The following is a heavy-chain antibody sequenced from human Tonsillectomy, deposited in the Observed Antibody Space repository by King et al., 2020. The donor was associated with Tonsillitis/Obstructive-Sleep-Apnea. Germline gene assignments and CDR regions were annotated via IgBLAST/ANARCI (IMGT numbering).Heavy chain of an antibody. V-gene: IGHV2-5*02. D-gene: IGHD2-15*01. CDR1: GFSLSTNEMT. Sequence: TLKESGPTLVTPTQTLTLTCTFSGFSLSTNEMTVGWIRQPPGKALEWLALIYWDDDKRYSPSLKNRLTITKDTSKNQVVLTMTNMDPVDTATYFCAHRTHDSLAFDYWGQGTLVTVSS. CDR3: AHRTHDSLAFDY. J-gene: IGHJ4*02. CDR2: IYWDDDK.